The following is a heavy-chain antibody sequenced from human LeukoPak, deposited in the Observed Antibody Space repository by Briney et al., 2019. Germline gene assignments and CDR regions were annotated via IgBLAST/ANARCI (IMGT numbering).Heavy chain of an antibody. D-gene: IGHD2-21*01. V-gene: IGHV3-23*01. J-gene: IGHJ4*02. Sequence: GSSLRLSCAASGFTFSSYAMSWVRQAPGKGLEWVSTISDSGYYTYYADSVKGRFTISRDNSKNTLHLQMNGLRGEDTAVYYCTKAGLRGDDSHAKLSDYWGQGTLVTVSS. CDR2: ISDSGYYT. CDR3: TKAGLRGDDSHAKLSDY. CDR1: GFTFSSYA.